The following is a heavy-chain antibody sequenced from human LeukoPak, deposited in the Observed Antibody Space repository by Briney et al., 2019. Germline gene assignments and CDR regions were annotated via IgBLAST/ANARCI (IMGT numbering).Heavy chain of an antibody. CDR2: INHSGST. D-gene: IGHD3-22*01. CDR3: AGVRGYRGYYFDY. CDR1: GGPFSGYY. V-gene: IGHV4-34*01. Sequence: PSETLSLTCAVYGGPFSGYYWSWIRQPPGKGLEWIGEINHSGSTNYNPSLKSRVTISVDTSKNQFSLKLSSVTAADTAVYYCAGVRGYRGYYFDYWGQGTLVTVSS. J-gene: IGHJ4*02.